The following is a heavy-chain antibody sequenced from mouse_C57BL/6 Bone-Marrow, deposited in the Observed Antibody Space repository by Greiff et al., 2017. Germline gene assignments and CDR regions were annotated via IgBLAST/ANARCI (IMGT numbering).Heavy chain of an antibody. CDR1: GYAFSSSW. Sequence: QVQLKESGPELVKPGASVKISCKASGYAFSSSWMNWVKQRPGKGLEWIGRIYPGDGDTNYNGKFKGKATLTADKSSSTAYMQLSSLTSEDSAVYFCARSGKIYFYAMDYWGQGTSVTVSS. V-gene: IGHV1-82*01. CDR3: ARSGKIYFYAMDY. CDR2: IYPGDGDT. D-gene: IGHD2-1*01. J-gene: IGHJ4*01.